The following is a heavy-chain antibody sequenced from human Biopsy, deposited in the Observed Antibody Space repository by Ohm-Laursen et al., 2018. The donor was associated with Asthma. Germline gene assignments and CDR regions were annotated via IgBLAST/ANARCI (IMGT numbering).Heavy chain of an antibody. J-gene: IGHJ4*02. V-gene: IGHV3-30-3*01. CDR1: GFTFRSYA. D-gene: IGHD3-3*01. CDR3: ARDVMEWYLPAFDF. CDR2: GGSYYDGGLK. Sequence: SLRLSCVAPGFTFRSYAMHWVRQAPGKGLEWVAVGGSYYDGGLKYYADSVNGRFTVSRDDSKNTLYLQMNSLRPDDTAVYYCARDVMEWYLPAFDFWGQGTLVTVSS.